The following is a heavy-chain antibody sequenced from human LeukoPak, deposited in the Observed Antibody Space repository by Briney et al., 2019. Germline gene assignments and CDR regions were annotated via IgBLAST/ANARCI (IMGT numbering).Heavy chain of an antibody. Sequence: GASVKVSCEASGYTFTGYYMHWVRQAPGQGLEWMGWINPNSGGTNYAQKFQGRVTMTRDTSISTAYMELSRLRSDDTAVYYCARGIRDGYNYWGYYYYMDVWGKGTTVTVSS. CDR2: INPNSGGT. V-gene: IGHV1-2*02. D-gene: IGHD5-24*01. CDR1: GYTFTGYY. J-gene: IGHJ6*03. CDR3: ARGIRDGYNYWGYYYYMDV.